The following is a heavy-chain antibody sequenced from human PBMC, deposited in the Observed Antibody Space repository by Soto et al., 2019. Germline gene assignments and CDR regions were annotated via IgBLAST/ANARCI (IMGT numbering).Heavy chain of an antibody. CDR1: GYTFTSYV. CDR2: ISHYNGNT. CDR3: ALPPRDSSGWPRLLK. V-gene: IGHV1-18*01. J-gene: IGHJ4*02. Sequence: QVQLVQSGAEVKKPGASVKFSCKASGYTFTSYVISWVRQAPGQGLEWMGWISHYNGNTNYAQKLQGRVTMTTDTSTSTAYMELRSLRSDDTAVYYCALPPRDSSGWPRLLKWGQGTLVTVSS. D-gene: IGHD6-19*01.